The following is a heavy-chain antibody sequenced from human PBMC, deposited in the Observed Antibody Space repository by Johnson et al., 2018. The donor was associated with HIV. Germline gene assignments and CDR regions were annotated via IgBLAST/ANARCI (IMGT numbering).Heavy chain of an antibody. CDR1: GFTFSDYD. CDR2: ISSSGSTI. J-gene: IGHJ3*02. V-gene: IGHV3-11*04. CDR3: ARGTPCDAFDI. Sequence: QMLLVESGGGLVQPGGSLRLSCAASGFTFSDYDMSWIRQAPGKGLEWVSFISSSGSTIYYADSVKGRFTISRDNAKNSLYLQMNSLRAEDTAVYYCARGTPCDAFDIWGQGTLVTVSS.